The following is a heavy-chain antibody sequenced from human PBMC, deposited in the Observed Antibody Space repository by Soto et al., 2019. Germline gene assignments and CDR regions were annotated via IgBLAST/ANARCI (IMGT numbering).Heavy chain of an antibody. CDR1: GGSVSSGSYY. J-gene: IGHJ5*02. CDR2: IYYSGST. V-gene: IGHV4-61*01. D-gene: IGHD3-22*01. Sequence: QVQLQESGPGLVKPSETLSLTCTVSGGSVSSGSYYWSWIRQPPGKGLEWIGYIYYSGSTNYNPSLKSRVTISVDTSKNQFSLKLSSVTAVDTAVYYCARATYYYDPWGQGTLVTVSS. CDR3: ARATYYYDP.